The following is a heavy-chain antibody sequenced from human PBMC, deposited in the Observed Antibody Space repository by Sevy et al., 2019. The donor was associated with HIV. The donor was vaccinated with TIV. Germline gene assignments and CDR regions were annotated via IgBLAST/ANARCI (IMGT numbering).Heavy chain of an antibody. CDR2: VSYSGRT. CDR3: AREIYFYENSGFYYFDS. D-gene: IGHD3-22*01. J-gene: IGHJ4*02. CDR1: VASVSSGKYY. Sequence: SETLSLTCNVSVASVSSGKYYWTWIRQPPGKDLEWIGHVSYSGRTNYNPSLKSRVTISKDTSKNQFSLSLNSVTAADTATYYCAREIYFYENSGFYYFDSWGLGILVTVSS. V-gene: IGHV4-61*01.